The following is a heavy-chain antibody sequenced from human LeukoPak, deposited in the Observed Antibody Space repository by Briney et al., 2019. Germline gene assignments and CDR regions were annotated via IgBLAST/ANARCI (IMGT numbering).Heavy chain of an antibody. CDR3: ARGSSAGASLRHDY. D-gene: IGHD1-26*01. CDR1: RFTFTRHD. V-gene: IGHV3-7*01. J-gene: IGHJ4*02. CDR2: IKQDGSEE. Sequence: GRSLRLSCAASRFTFTRHDMHWVRQAPGKGLEWVANIKQDGSEENFVDSVKGRFTISRDNAKKSLYLQMNSLRAEDTAVYYCARGSSAGASLRHDYWGQGTLVTVSS.